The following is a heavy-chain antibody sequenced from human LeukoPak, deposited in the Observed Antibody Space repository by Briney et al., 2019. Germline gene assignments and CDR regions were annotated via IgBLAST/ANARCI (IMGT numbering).Heavy chain of an antibody. J-gene: IGHJ6*02. Sequence: SETLSLTCTVSGGSISSYYWSWIRQPPGKGLEWIGYIYYSGSTSYNPSLKSRVTISVDTSKNQFSLKLSSVTAADTAVYYCASRRMDVWGQGTTVTVSS. CDR2: IYYSGST. V-gene: IGHV4-59*08. CDR1: GGSISSYY. CDR3: ASRRMDV.